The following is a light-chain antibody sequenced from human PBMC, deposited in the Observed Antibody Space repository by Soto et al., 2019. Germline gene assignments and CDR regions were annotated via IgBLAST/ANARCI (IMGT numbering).Light chain of an antibody. CDR3: QHYNSYSEA. V-gene: IGKV1-5*03. J-gene: IGKJ1*01. CDR2: KAS. CDR1: QTISSW. Sequence: DIPMTQSPSTLSGSVGDRVTITCRASQTISSWLAWYQQKPGKAPKLLIYKASTLKSGVPSRFSGSGSGTEFTLTISSLQTDDFATYSCQHYNSYSEAFGQGTKVELK.